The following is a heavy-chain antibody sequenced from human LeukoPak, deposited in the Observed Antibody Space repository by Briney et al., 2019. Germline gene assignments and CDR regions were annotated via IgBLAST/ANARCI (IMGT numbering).Heavy chain of an antibody. V-gene: IGHV1-46*01. CDR3: ARDKWRDGYPVLPDY. CDR1: GYTFTIYY. CDR2: INPSGGST. J-gene: IGHJ4*02. Sequence: VNVSCKASGYTFTIYYMHWVRQAPGQGLEWMGIINPSGGSTSYAQKFQGRVTMPRDTSTSTVYMELSSLRSEDTAVYYCARDKWRDGYPVLPDYWGQGTLVTVSS. D-gene: IGHD5-24*01.